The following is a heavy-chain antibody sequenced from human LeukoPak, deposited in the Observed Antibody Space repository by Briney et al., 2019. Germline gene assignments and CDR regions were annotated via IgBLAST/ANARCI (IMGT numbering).Heavy chain of an antibody. Sequence: SVKVSCKASGGTFSSYAISWVRQAPGQGLEWMGGIIPIFGTANYAQKLQGRVTITTDESTSTAYMELSSLRSEDTAVYYCAAYDFWSGYTGSGSLPTTSPQFDYWGQGTLVTVSS. D-gene: IGHD3-3*01. J-gene: IGHJ4*02. V-gene: IGHV1-69*05. CDR1: GGTFSSYA. CDR2: IIPIFGTA. CDR3: AAYDFWSGYTGSGSLPTTSPQFDY.